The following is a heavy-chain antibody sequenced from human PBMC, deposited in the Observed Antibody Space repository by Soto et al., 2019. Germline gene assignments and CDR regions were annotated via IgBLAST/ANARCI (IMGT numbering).Heavy chain of an antibody. CDR3: AKGDNLGPKTGYAFDP. D-gene: IGHD5-12*01. CDR1: GDSVSSNSAA. Sequence: SQTLSLTCAISGDSVSSNSAAWNWIRQSPSRGLEWLGRTYYRSKWYNDYAVSVKSRIIINPDTSNNQFSLQLNSVTPEDTAVYFCAKGDNLGPKTGYAFDPWGQGIMVTVSS. J-gene: IGHJ5*02. V-gene: IGHV6-1*01. CDR2: TYYRSKWYN.